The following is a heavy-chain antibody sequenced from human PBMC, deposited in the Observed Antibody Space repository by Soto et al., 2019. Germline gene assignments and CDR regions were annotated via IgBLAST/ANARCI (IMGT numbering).Heavy chain of an antibody. V-gene: IGHV1-69*01. Sequence: SVKVYCKASGGTFSSYAISWVRQAPGQGLEWMGGIIPIFGTANYAQKFQGRVTITADESTSTAYMELSSLRSEDTAVYYCAGFVYGGIDYWGQGTLVTVSS. CDR2: IIPIFGTA. CDR1: GGTFSSYA. D-gene: IGHD4-17*01. J-gene: IGHJ4*02. CDR3: AGFVYGGIDY.